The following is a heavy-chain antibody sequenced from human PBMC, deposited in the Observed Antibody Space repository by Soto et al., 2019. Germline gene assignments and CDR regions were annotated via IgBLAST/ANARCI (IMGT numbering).Heavy chain of an antibody. CDR3: ARVSGYYDILTGYLDY. V-gene: IGHV3-7*04. D-gene: IGHD3-9*01. Sequence: GGSLRLSCAASGFTFSSYWMSWVRQAPGKGLEWVANIKQDGSEKYYVDSVKGRFTISRDNAKNSLYLQMNSLRAEDTAVYYCARVSGYYDILTGYLDYWGQGTLVTAPQ. CDR1: GFTFSSYW. J-gene: IGHJ4*02. CDR2: IKQDGSEK.